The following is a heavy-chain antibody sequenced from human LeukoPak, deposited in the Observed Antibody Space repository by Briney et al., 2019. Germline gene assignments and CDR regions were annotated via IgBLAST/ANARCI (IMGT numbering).Heavy chain of an antibody. J-gene: IGHJ6*03. CDR3: AREVIALDYYYYMDV. V-gene: IGHV4-39*07. Sequence: SETLSLTCTVSGGSISSSSYYWGWIRQPPGKGLEWIGSIYYSGSTCYNPSLKSRVTISVDTSKNQFSLKLSSVTAADTAVYYCAREVIALDYYYYMDVWGKGTTVTVSS. CDR2: IYYSGST. CDR1: GGSISSSSYY. D-gene: IGHD6-19*01.